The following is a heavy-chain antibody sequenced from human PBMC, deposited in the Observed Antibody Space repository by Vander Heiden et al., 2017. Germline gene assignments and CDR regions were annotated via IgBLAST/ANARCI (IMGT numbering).Heavy chain of an antibody. Sequence: QVHLVESGGGVVQPGRSLRLYCVASGFTFSSYAMHWVRQAPGTGLEWVAVISYDGSNKYYADSVKGRFTISRDNSKNTLYLQMNSLRAEDTAVYYCARGLIFGGTYFAFWGQGTLVTVSS. D-gene: IGHD3-3*01. CDR1: GFTFSSYA. J-gene: IGHJ4*02. V-gene: IGHV3-30-3*01. CDR3: ARGLIFGGTYFAF. CDR2: ISYDGSNK.